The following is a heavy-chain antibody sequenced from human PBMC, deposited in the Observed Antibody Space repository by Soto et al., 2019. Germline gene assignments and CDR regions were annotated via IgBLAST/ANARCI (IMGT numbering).Heavy chain of an antibody. J-gene: IGHJ4*02. V-gene: IGHV1-69*08. D-gene: IGHD3-10*01. CDR1: ADTFTGYT. CDR2: VIPILGAS. Sequence: QVQLVQSGAEVKKPGSSVKVSCKASADTFTGYTVTWVRQAPGQGLEWVGRVIPILGASNFAQKFQGRVTISADKSEDTAYMVLTGLTSEDTAVYYCARSRGSYYTNFDSWGQGTLVTVSS. CDR3: ARSRGSYYTNFDS.